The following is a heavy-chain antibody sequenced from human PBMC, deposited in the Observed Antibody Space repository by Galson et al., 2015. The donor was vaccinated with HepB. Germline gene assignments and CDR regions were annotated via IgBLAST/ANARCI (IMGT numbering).Heavy chain of an antibody. D-gene: IGHD1-26*01. V-gene: IGHV3-64D*06. Sequence: SLRLSCAASGFTFSSYAMHWVRQAPGKGLEYVSAISSNGGSTYYADSVKGRFTISRDNSKNTLYLQMSSLRTEDTAVYYCVKSRSTLPDYWGQGTLVTVSS. CDR3: VKSRSTLPDY. J-gene: IGHJ4*02. CDR2: ISSNGGST. CDR1: GFTFSSYA.